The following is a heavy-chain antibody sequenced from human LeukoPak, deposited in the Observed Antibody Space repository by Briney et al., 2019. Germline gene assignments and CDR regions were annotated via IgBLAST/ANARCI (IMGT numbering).Heavy chain of an antibody. J-gene: IGHJ6*03. V-gene: IGHV1-46*01. CDR3: ARDSWELQGLYYYYYMDV. D-gene: IGHD1-26*01. CDR1: GYTFTSYY. Sequence: ASVKVSCKASGYTFTSYYMHWVRQAPGQGLEWMGIINPSGGSTSYAQKFQGRVTMTRDMSTSTVYMELSSLRSEDTAVYYCARDSWELQGLYYYYYMDVWGKGTTVTVSS. CDR2: INPSGGST.